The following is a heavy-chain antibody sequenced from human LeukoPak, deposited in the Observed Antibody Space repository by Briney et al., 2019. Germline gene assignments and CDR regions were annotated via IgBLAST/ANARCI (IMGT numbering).Heavy chain of an antibody. Sequence: SVKVSCKASGGTFSSYAISWVRQAPGQGLEWMGGIIPIFGTANYAQKLQGRVTITTDESTSTAYMELSSLRSEDTAVYYCARDYYGSGSYFDYWGQGTLVTVSS. V-gene: IGHV1-69*05. CDR1: GGTFSSYA. CDR3: ARDYYGSGSYFDY. CDR2: IIPIFGTA. J-gene: IGHJ4*02. D-gene: IGHD3-10*01.